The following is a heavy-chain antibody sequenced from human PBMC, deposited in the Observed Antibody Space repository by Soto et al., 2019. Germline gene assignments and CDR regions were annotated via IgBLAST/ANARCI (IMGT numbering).Heavy chain of an antibody. D-gene: IGHD2-15*01. J-gene: IGHJ4*02. CDR3: AREFYWCSGGSCYNSFDY. CDR2: TYYRSKWYN. CDR1: GDSVSSNSAA. Sequence: QVQLQQSGPGLVKPSQTLSLTCAISGDSVSSNSAAWNWIRQSPSRGLEWLGRTYYRSKWYNDYAVSVKSRITINPDTSKNQFSLQLNSVTPEDTAVYYCAREFYWCSGGSCYNSFDYWGQGTLVTVSS. V-gene: IGHV6-1*01.